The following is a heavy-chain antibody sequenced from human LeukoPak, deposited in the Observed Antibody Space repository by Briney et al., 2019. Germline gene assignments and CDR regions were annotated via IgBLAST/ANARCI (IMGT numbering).Heavy chain of an antibody. V-gene: IGHV1-2*02. CDR3: ARLYYDTSDFFDY. Sequence: ASVKVSCKASGYTFTDYYMHWVRQAPGQGLEWMGWINPNSGGTNYAQKFQARVTMTRDTSTSTAYMELSRLTSDDTAVYYCARLYYDTSDFFDYWGQGTLVTVSS. D-gene: IGHD3-22*01. CDR1: GYTFTDYY. J-gene: IGHJ4*02. CDR2: INPNSGGT.